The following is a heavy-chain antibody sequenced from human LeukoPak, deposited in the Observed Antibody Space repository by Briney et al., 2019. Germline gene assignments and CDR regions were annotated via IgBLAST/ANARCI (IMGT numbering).Heavy chain of an antibody. V-gene: IGHV3-23*01. CDR2: ISGSGDGT. D-gene: IGHD3-22*01. CDR1: GSTFSSYA. CDR3: AKAGPMKLQHYFDY. Sequence: GGSLRLSCAVSGSTFSSYAMTWVRQAPGKGLEWVSGISGSGDGTYYADSVEGRFTISRDNSKNTLYLQMNSLRAEDTAVYYCAKAGPMKLQHYFDYWGQGTLVTVSS. J-gene: IGHJ4*02.